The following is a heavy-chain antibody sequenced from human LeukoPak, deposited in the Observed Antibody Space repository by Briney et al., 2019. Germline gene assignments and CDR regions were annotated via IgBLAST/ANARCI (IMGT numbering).Heavy chain of an antibody. V-gene: IGHV4-61*02. Sequence: PSETLSLTCTVSGGSISSGSYYWSWIRQPAGKGLEWIGRIYTSGSTNYNPSLKSRATISVDKSKNQFSLKLSSVTAADTAVYYCARGPPYSSGWHWGHPFDYWGQGTLVTVSS. CDR3: ARGPPYSSGWHWGHPFDY. D-gene: IGHD6-19*01. CDR2: IYTSGST. J-gene: IGHJ4*02. CDR1: GGSISSGSYY.